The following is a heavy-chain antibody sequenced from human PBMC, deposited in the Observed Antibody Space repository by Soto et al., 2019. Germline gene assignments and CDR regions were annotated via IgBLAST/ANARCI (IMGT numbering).Heavy chain of an antibody. J-gene: IGHJ5*02. CDR3: ARDYGSGSYYRKENWFDP. D-gene: IGHD3-10*01. CDR2: IYYSGST. Sequence: SETLSLTCTVSGGSISSSSYYWGWIRQPPGKGLEWIGSIYYSGSTYYNPSLKSRVTISVDTSKNQFSLKLSSVTAADTAVYYCARDYGSGSYYRKENWFDPWGQGTLVTVSS. CDR1: GGSISSSSYY. V-gene: IGHV4-39*02.